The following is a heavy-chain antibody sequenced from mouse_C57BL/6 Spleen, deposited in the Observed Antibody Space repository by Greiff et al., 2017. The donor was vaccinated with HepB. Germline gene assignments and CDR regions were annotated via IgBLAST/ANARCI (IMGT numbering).Heavy chain of an antibody. J-gene: IGHJ4*01. Sequence: EVQLQESGGGLVKPGGSLKLSCAASGFTFSDYGMHWVRQAPEKGLEWVAYISSGSSTIYYADTVKGRFTISRDNAKNTLFLQMTSLRSEDTAMYYCARPSYPAMDYWGQGTSVTVSS. CDR1: GFTFSDYG. V-gene: IGHV5-17*01. CDR3: ARPSYPAMDY. CDR2: ISSGSSTI.